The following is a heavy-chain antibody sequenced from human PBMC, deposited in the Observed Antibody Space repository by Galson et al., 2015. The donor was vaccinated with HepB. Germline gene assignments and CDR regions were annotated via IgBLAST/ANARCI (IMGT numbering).Heavy chain of an antibody. CDR2: IYYSGST. V-gene: IGHV4-39*01. CDR1: GGSISSSSYY. J-gene: IGHJ4*02. Sequence: SETLSLTCTVSGGSISSSSYYWGWIRQPPGKGLEWIGSIYYSGSTYYNPSLKSRVTISVDTSKNQFSLKLSSVAAADTAVYYCARHNRGGFAVAGTLGYWGQGTLVTVSS. CDR3: ARHNRGGFAVAGTLGY. D-gene: IGHD6-19*01.